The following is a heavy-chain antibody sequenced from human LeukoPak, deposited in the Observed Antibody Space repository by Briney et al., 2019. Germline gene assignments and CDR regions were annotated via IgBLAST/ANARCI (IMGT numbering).Heavy chain of an antibody. CDR3: AATSFCSGGSCYSAYFDS. V-gene: IGHV3-30*03. CDR2: ISYDGSNK. J-gene: IGHJ4*02. Sequence: GGSLRLSCAASGFTFSSYGMHWVRQAPGKGLEWVAVISYDGSNKYYADSVKGRFTISRDNSKNTLYLQMHSLRTEDTAVYYCAATSFCSGGSCYSAYFDSWGQGTLVTVSS. CDR1: GFTFSSYG. D-gene: IGHD2-15*01.